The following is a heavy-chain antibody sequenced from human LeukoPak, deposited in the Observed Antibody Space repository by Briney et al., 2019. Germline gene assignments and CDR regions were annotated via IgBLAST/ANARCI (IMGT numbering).Heavy chain of an antibody. J-gene: IGHJ3*02. D-gene: IGHD3-22*01. CDR1: GYTFTGYY. Sequence: ASVKVSCKASGYTFTGYYMHWVRQAPGHGLEWMGWINPNSGGTNYSQKFQRRVTMTRDTSMSTAYMELSRLRSDDTAVYYCARGPPTILDDSSGYGIWGQGTMVTVSS. V-gene: IGHV1-2*02. CDR3: ARGPPTILDDSSGYGI. CDR2: INPNSGGT.